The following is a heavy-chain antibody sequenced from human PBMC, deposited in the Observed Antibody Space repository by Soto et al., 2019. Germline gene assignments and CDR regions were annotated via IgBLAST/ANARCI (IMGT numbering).Heavy chain of an antibody. CDR1: GFSLSTSGVG. CDR2: IYWNDDK. V-gene: IGHV2-5*01. D-gene: IGHD6-19*01. CDR3: AHTHKSRIAVAGIFIDGEYYFDY. J-gene: IGHJ4*02. Sequence: GSGPTLVNPTQTLTLTCTFSGFSLSTSGVGVGWIRQPPGKALEWLALIYWNDDKRYSPSLKSRLTITKDTSKNQVVLTMTNMDPVDTATYYCAHTHKSRIAVAGIFIDGEYYFDYWGQGTLVTVSS.